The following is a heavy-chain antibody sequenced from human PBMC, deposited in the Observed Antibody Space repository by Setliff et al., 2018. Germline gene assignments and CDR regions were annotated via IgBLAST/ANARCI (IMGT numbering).Heavy chain of an antibody. CDR3: AREGGGSGWTPDS. Sequence: SETLSLTCTVSGGSISTGTYSWTWIRQPAGKGLEWIGRTYVSGRTDYNPSLKSRVTISVDTSKNQFSLKLSSVTAADTAVYYCAREGGGSGWTPDSWGQGTLVTVSS. J-gene: IGHJ4*02. D-gene: IGHD6-19*01. V-gene: IGHV4-61*02. CDR1: GGSISTGTYS. CDR2: TYVSGRT.